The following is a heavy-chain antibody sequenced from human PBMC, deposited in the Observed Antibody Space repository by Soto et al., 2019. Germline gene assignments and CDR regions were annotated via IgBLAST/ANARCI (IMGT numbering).Heavy chain of an antibody. Sequence: PSETLSLTCAVYGGSFSGYYWSWIRQPPGKGLEWIGEINHSGSTNYNPSLKSRVTISVDTSKNQFSLKLSSVTAADTAVYYCAREDFWSGYYVRWFDPWGQGTLVTVSS. V-gene: IGHV4-34*01. J-gene: IGHJ5*02. D-gene: IGHD3-3*01. CDR3: AREDFWSGYYVRWFDP. CDR2: INHSGST. CDR1: GGSFSGYY.